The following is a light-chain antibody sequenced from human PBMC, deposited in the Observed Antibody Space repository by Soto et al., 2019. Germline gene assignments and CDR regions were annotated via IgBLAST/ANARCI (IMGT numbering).Light chain of an antibody. J-gene: IGKJ4*01. V-gene: IGKV3-15*01. CDR1: QSVNSN. CDR2: VAS. CDR3: QQYNVWPLA. Sequence: EIVMTQSPVTLSVSPGDRATLSCRASQSVNSNLAWYQHKPGQTPKLLIYVASTRATGIPARFSGSGSGTAFTLTISSLQSEDFAVYYGQQYNVWPLAFGGGTKVEFK.